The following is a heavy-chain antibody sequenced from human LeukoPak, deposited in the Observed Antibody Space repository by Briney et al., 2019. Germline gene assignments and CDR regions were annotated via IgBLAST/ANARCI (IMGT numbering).Heavy chain of an antibody. CDR3: ARDFRITVFGVVEGAHFDY. Sequence: SETLSLTCTVSGGSISSYYWSWIRQPPGKGLEWIGCIYYSGSTNYNPSLKSRVTIPVDTSKNQFSLKLSSVTAADTAVYYCARDFRITVFGVVEGAHFDYWGQGTQVTVSS. D-gene: IGHD3-3*01. V-gene: IGHV4-59*12. J-gene: IGHJ4*02. CDR2: IYYSGST. CDR1: GGSISSYY.